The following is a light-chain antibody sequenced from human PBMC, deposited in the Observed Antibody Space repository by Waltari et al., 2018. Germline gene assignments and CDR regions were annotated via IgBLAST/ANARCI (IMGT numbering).Light chain of an antibody. Sequence: IVLTQSPASLSLSPGDRATLSCMASQSVGRTLAWYQQRPGQAPRLLIYDASSRATGIPDRFSGSGSGTDFSLTISRLEPEDFAVYYCQKYGTRPATFGQGTKVEVK. CDR3: QKYGTRPAT. J-gene: IGKJ1*01. CDR2: DAS. V-gene: IGKV3-20*01. CDR1: QSVGRT.